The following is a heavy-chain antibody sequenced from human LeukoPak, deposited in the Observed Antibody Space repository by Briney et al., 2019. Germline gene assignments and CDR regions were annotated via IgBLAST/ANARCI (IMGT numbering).Heavy chain of an antibody. CDR1: GFTFSSYA. CDR2: ISNSDGST. V-gene: IGHV3-23*01. CDR3: AKATGYLL. J-gene: IGHJ4*02. Sequence: PGGSLRLSCAASGFTFSSYAMSWVRQAPGKGLEWVSTISNSDGSTYYADSVKGRSTISRDNSENTLYLQMNSLRAEDTAVYYCAKATGYLLWGQGTLVTVSS. D-gene: IGHD1-14*01.